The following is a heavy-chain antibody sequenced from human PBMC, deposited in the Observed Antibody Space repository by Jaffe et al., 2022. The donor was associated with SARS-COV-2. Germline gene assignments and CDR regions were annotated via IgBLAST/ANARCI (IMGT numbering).Heavy chain of an antibody. CDR2: IYYSGST. V-gene: IGHV4-30-4*01. Sequence: QVQLQESGPGLVKPSQTLSLTCTVSGGSISSGDYYWSWIRQPPGKGLEWIGYIYYSGSTYYNPSLKSRVTISVDTSKNQFSLKLSSVTAADTAVYYCARDAGRCSSTSCHDYYYYGMDVWGQGTTVTVSS. J-gene: IGHJ6*02. D-gene: IGHD2-2*01. CDR3: ARDAGRCSSTSCHDYYYYGMDV. CDR1: GGSISSGDYY.